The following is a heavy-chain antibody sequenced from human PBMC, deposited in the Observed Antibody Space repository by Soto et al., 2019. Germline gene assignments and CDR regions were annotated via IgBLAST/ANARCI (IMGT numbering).Heavy chain of an antibody. D-gene: IGHD4-17*01. Sequence: SETLSLTCTVSGGSISNNNYYWGWIRQPPGKGLEWIGSVYYSGSTYYNPSLKSRVSISVDTSKNQFSLKLSSVTAADTAVYYCARRRGYGDYPYYYYYMDVWGKGTTVTVSS. CDR3: ARRRGYGDYPYYYYYMDV. CDR2: VYYSGST. V-gene: IGHV4-39*01. J-gene: IGHJ6*03. CDR1: GGSISNNNYY.